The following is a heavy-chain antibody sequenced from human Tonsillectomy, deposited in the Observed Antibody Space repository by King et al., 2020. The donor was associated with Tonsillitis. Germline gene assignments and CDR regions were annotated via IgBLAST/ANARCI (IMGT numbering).Heavy chain of an antibody. Sequence: QLQESGPGLVKVSETLSLTCTVSGGSISNYYWSWIRQPPGKGLEWIGYIYYSGSNNYIPSLKSRVTISVDTSKNQFSLKLSSVTAADTAVYYCARLGRYESGVVVATPGGYGMDVWGQGTTVTVSS. CDR1: GGSISNYY. CDR2: IYYSGSN. CDR3: ARLGRYESGVVVATPGGYGMDV. V-gene: IGHV4-59*08. D-gene: IGHD2-15*01. J-gene: IGHJ6*02.